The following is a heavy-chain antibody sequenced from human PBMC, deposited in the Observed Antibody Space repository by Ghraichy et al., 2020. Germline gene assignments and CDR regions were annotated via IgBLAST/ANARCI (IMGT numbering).Heavy chain of an antibody. D-gene: IGHD3-22*01. J-gene: IGHJ4*02. CDR1: GGSVSSGSYY. CDR2: IYYSGST. V-gene: IGHV4-61*01. CDR3: ARESSVVIVDY. Sequence: GSLRLSCTVSGGSVSSGSYYWSWIRQPPGKGLEWIGYIYYSGSTNYNPSLKSRVTISVDTSKNQFSLKLSSVTAADTAVYYCARESSVVIVDYWGQGTLVTVSS.